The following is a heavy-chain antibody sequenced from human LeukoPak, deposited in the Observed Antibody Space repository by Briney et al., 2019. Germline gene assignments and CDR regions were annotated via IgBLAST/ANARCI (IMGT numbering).Heavy chain of an antibody. D-gene: IGHD6-13*01. CDR1: GGSFSGYY. Sequence: PSETLSLTCAVYGGSFSGYYWSWIRQPPGKGLEWIGEINHSGSTNYNPSLKSRVTISVDTSKNQSSLKLSSVTAADTAVYYCASGLRYSSSWYGRPFDYWGQGTLVTVSS. CDR3: ASGLRYSSSWYGRPFDY. CDR2: INHSGST. J-gene: IGHJ4*02. V-gene: IGHV4-34*01.